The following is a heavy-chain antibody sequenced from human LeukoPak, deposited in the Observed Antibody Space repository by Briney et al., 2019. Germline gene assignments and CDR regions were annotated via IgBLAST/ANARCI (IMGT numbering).Heavy chain of an antibody. CDR3: AKEKQRNFDY. V-gene: IGHV3-23*01. J-gene: IGHJ4*02. Sequence: GSLRLSCAASGFTFSYVWMSWVRQAPGKGLEWVSGISGSGDSTYYGDSVQGRFTISRDNSKNTLYLQMNTLRAEDTAVYFCAKEKQRNFDYWGQGTLVTVSS. CDR2: ISGSGDST. CDR1: GFTFSYV.